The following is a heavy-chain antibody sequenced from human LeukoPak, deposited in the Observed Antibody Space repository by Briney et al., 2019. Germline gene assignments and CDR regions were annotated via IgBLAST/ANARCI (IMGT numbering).Heavy chain of an antibody. CDR3: ARVRGKQWLLFDY. J-gene: IGHJ4*02. Sequence: GGSLSLSCAASGFTFDDYGMSWVRQAPGKGREGGSGINWNGGSTGYADSVKGRFTISRDNAKNSLYLQMNSLRAEDTALYYCARVRGKQWLLFDYWGQGTLVTVSS. CDR2: INWNGGST. V-gene: IGHV3-20*04. D-gene: IGHD6-19*01. CDR1: GFTFDDYG.